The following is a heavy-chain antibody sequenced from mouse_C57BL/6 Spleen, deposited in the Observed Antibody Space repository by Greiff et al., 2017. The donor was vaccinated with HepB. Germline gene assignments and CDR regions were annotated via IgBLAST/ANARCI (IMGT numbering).Heavy chain of an antibody. Sequence: EVKLQESGGGLVQPGGSLKLSCAASGFTFSDYGMAWVRQAPRKGPEWVAFISNLAYSIYYADTVTGRFTISRENAKNTLYLEMSSLRSEDTAMYYCARPRDDGYYDWYFDVWGTGTTVTVSS. CDR2: ISNLAYSI. CDR1: GFTFSDYG. D-gene: IGHD2-3*01. V-gene: IGHV5-15*01. J-gene: IGHJ1*03. CDR3: ARPRDDGYYDWYFDV.